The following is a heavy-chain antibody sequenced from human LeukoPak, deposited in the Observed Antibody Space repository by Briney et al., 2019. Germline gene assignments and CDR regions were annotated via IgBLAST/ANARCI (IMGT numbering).Heavy chain of an antibody. D-gene: IGHD2-15*01. CDR2: MNPNSGNT. Sequence: ASVKVSCKASGGTFSGYAISWVRQAPGQGLEWIGWMNPNSGNTGYAQKFQGRVTMTRNTSISTAYMELSSLRSEDTAVYYCARGLVVATYWGQGTLVTVSS. V-gene: IGHV1-8*02. J-gene: IGHJ4*02. CDR1: GGTFSGYA. CDR3: ARGLVVATY.